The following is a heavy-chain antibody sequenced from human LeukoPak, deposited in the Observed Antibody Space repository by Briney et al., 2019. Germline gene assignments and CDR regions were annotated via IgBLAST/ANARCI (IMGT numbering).Heavy chain of an antibody. Sequence: PSETLSLTCAVYGGSFSSYYWSWIRQPAGKGLEWIGRIYTSGSTNYNPSLKSRVTISVDTSKNQFSLKLSSVTAADTAVYYCAIHGSGSYIYYYYYMDVWGKGTTVTISS. CDR2: IYTSGST. CDR1: GGSFSSYY. CDR3: AIHGSGSYIYYYYYMDV. V-gene: IGHV4-59*10. D-gene: IGHD3-10*01. J-gene: IGHJ6*03.